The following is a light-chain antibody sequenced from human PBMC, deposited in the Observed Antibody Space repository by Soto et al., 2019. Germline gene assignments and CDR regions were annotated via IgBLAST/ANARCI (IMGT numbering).Light chain of an antibody. CDR2: DAS. CDR3: QQYDNLPFT. Sequence: DVQLTQSPSSLSASVGDRVTVICQASQDINNYLNWYQQKPGKAPKVLIYDASNLKTGVPSRFSGSRSGTDFTFTISSLQPEDFATYYCQQYDNLPFTFGGRTKVDIK. V-gene: IGKV1-33*01. CDR1: QDINNY. J-gene: IGKJ4*01.